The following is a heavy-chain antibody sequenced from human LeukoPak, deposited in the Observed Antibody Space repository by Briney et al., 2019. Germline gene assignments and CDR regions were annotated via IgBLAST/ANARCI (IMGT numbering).Heavy chain of an antibody. V-gene: IGHV1-24*01. CDR2: FDPEDGET. J-gene: IGHJ6*02. D-gene: IGHD6-13*01. CDR3: ATGQQLVRRAYYYYGMDV. CDR1: GYTPTELS. Sequence: ASVKVSCKVSGYTPTELSMHLVRQAPGKGLEWMGGFDPEDGETIYAQKFQGRVTMTEDTSTDTAYMELSSLRSEDTAVYCCATGQQLVRRAYYYYGMDVWGQGTTVTVSS.